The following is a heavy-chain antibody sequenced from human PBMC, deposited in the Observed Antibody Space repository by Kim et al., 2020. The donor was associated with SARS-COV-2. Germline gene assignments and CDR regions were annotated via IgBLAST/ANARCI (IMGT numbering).Heavy chain of an antibody. V-gene: IGHV1-3*01. J-gene: IGHJ3*02. D-gene: IGHD6-19*01. CDR3: ARVLYSSGWYSDAFDI. CDR1: GYTFTTYA. Sequence: ASVKVSCKASGYTFTTYAMHWVRQAPGQRLEWMGWINAGNGNTKYSQKFQGRVTITRDTSASTAYMELSSLRSEDTAVYYCARVLYSSGWYSDAFDIWGQGTMVTVSS. CDR2: INAGNGNT.